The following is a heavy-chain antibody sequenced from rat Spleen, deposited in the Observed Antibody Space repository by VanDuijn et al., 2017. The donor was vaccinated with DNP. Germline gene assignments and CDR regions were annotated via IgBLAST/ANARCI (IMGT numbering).Heavy chain of an antibody. CDR2: IWNVGGT. CDR3: ARDENGYVNYWFAY. J-gene: IGHJ3*01. Sequence: QVQLKESGPGLVQPSQTLSLTCTVSGFSLTSNSVSWVRQPPGKGLEWMGVIWNVGGTRYNSALKSRLSISKDTSKSQVFLKMNSLQIEDTATYYCARDENGYVNYWFAYWGQGTLVTVSS. D-gene: IGHD1-4*01. CDR1: GFSLTSNS. V-gene: IGHV2-41*01.